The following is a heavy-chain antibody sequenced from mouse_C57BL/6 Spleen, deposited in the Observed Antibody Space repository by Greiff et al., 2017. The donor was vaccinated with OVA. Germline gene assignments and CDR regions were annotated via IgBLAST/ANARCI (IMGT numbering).Heavy chain of an antibody. J-gene: IGHJ4*01. Sequence: EVQGVESGGGLVKPGGSLKLSCAASGFTFSSYAMSWVRQTPEKRLEWVATISDGGSYTYYPDNVKGRFTISRDNAKNNLYLQLSHLKSEDTAMYYCARHYYSNYGNYAMDYWGQGTSVTVSS. V-gene: IGHV5-4*01. CDR3: ARHYYSNYGNYAMDY. D-gene: IGHD2-5*01. CDR2: ISDGGSYT. CDR1: GFTFSSYA.